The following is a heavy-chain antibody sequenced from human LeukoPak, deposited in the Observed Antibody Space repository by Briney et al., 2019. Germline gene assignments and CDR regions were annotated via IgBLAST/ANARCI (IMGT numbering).Heavy chain of an antibody. D-gene: IGHD3-22*01. Sequence: ASVKVSCKVSGYTLTELSMHWVRQAPGQGLEWMGWINPNSGGTNYAQKFQGRVTMTRDTSISTAYMELSRLRSDDTAVYYCVGYYDSSGAHYDYWGQGTLVTVSS. CDR1: GYTLTELS. CDR2: INPNSGGT. J-gene: IGHJ4*02. CDR3: VGYYDSSGAHYDY. V-gene: IGHV1-2*02.